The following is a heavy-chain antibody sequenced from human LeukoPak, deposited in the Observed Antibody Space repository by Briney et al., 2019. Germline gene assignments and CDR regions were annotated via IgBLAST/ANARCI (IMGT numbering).Heavy chain of an antibody. CDR3: AAGYSSGWRNLIDY. CDR1: GFTFSIFG. Sequence: GRSLRLSCAASGFTFSIFGMHWVRQAPGKGLEWVAPISHTGNNRYYADSVKGRFSISRDNSKNTMYLQMDSLRAEDTAVYYCAAGYSSGWRNLIDYWGQGTLVTVSS. D-gene: IGHD6-19*01. V-gene: IGHV3-30*03. CDR2: ISHTGNNR. J-gene: IGHJ4*02.